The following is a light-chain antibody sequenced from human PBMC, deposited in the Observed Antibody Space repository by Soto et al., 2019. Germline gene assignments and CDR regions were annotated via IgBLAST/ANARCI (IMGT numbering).Light chain of an antibody. Sequence: QSALTQPASVSGSPGQSITISCTGTSSDVGGYNYVSWYQQHPGKAPKLMIYDVSNRPSGVSNRFSGSKSGNTASLTISGLQAEDEADYYCRSYTSSSTLVFVTGTKVTVL. V-gene: IGLV2-14*01. CDR2: DVS. J-gene: IGLJ1*01. CDR1: SSDVGGYNY. CDR3: RSYTSSSTLV.